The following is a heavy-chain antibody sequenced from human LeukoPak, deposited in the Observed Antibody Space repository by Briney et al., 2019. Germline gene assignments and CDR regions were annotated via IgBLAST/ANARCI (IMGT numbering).Heavy chain of an antibody. CDR1: GGTFSSYA. CDR2: IIPIFGTA. V-gene: IGHV1-69*05. CDR3: ASHSSDWYRFFDY. D-gene: IGHD6-19*01. J-gene: IGHJ4*02. Sequence: SVKVSCKASGGTFSSYAISWVRQAPGQGLEWMGGIIPIFGTANYAQKFQGRVTITTDESTSTAYMELSSLRSEDTAVYYCASHSSDWYRFFDYWGQGTLVTVSS.